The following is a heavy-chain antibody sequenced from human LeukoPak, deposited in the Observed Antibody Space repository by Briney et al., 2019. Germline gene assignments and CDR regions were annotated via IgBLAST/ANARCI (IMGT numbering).Heavy chain of an antibody. CDR1: GASINSIGYY. CDR3: ARQYSTYYDFWSGYPRQPYFDY. J-gene: IGHJ4*02. V-gene: IGHV4-39*01. D-gene: IGHD3-3*01. Sequence: SETLSLTCSVSGASINSIGYYWGWIRQPPGKGLEWIGSIYYSGSTYYNPSLKSRVTISVDTSKNQFSLKLSSVTAADTAVYYCARQYSTYYDFWSGYPRQPYFDYWGQGTLVTVSS. CDR2: IYYSGST.